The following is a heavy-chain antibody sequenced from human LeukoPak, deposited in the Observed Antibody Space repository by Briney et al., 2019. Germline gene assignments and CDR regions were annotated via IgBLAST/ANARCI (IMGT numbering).Heavy chain of an antibody. CDR3: ATSPHCSSTSCYPF. Sequence: GASVKVSCKASGYTFTGYYMHWVRQAPGQGLEWMGWINPNSGGTNYAQKFQGRVTMTEDTSTDTAYMELSSLRSEDTAVYYCATSPHCSSTSCYPFWGQGTLVTVSS. D-gene: IGHD2-2*01. V-gene: IGHV1-2*02. J-gene: IGHJ4*02. CDR1: GYTFTGYY. CDR2: INPNSGGT.